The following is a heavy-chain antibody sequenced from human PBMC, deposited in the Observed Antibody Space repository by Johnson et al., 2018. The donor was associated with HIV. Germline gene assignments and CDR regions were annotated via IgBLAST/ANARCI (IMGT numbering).Heavy chain of an antibody. J-gene: IGHJ3*02. CDR3: ARDPSGYYLFYAFDI. CDR1: GFTFSSYV. V-gene: IGHV3-23*04. D-gene: IGHD3-22*01. Sequence: VQLVESGGGLVQPGGSLRLSCAASGFTFSSYVMSWVRQAPGKGLEWVSSIGGGSTYYADSVKGRFTISRDNSKNTLYLQMNSLRAEDTAVYYCARDPSGYYLFYAFDIWGQGTMVTVSS. CDR2: IGGGST.